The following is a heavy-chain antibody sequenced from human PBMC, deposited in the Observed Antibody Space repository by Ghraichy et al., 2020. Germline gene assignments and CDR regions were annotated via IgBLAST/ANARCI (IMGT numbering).Heavy chain of an antibody. CDR1: GGSFSGYY. J-gene: IGHJ6*03. Sequence: SETLSLTCAVYGGSFSGYYWSWIRQPPGKGLEWNGEINHSGSTNYNPSLKSRVTISVDTSKNQFSLKLSSVTAADTAVYYCARGQSYSSGWYWGNYYYMDVWGKGTTVTVSS. D-gene: IGHD6-19*01. V-gene: IGHV4-34*01. CDR3: ARGQSYSSGWYWGNYYYMDV. CDR2: INHSGST.